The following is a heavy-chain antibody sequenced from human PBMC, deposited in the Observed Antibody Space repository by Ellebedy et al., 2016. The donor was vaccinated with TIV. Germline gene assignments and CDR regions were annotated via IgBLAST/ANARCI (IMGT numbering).Heavy chain of an antibody. D-gene: IGHD2-2*01. V-gene: IGHV3-23*01. CDR1: GFTFSSYA. Sequence: GGSLRLXCAASGFTFSSYAMSWVRQAPGKGLEWVSAISGSGGSTYYADSVKGRFTISRDNSKNTLYLQMNSLRAEDTAVYYCAKDGVPAATFNWFNPWGQGTLVTVSS. CDR2: ISGSGGST. J-gene: IGHJ5*02. CDR3: AKDGVPAATFNWFNP.